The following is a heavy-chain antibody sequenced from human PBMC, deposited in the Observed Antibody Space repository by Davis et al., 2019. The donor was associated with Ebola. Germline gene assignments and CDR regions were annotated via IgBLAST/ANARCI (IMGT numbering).Heavy chain of an antibody. CDR2: ISTYNGYT. J-gene: IGHJ6*02. V-gene: IGHV1-18*01. D-gene: IGHD3-10*01. Sequence: AASVKVSCNASGYTFTSYGISWVRQAPGQGLEWMGWISTYNGYTNYAQNLQGRVTMTTDTSTSTVYMELRSLRSDDTAVYYCASQDMVQGVIKGYGMDVWGQGTTVTVSS. CDR3: ASQDMVQGVIKGYGMDV. CDR1: GYTFTSYG.